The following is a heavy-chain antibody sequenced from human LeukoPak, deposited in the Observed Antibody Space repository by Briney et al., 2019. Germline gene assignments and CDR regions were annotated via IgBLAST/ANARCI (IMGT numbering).Heavy chain of an antibody. CDR3: AKQYYDFWSGYYNYYYGMDV. J-gene: IGHJ6*02. V-gene: IGHV3-33*06. Sequence: GGSLRLSCGASGFTFRNYGMHWVRQAPGKGLEWVAIIWYDGSKKYYADSVKGRFTISRDNSKNTLYLQMNSLRAEDTAVYYCAKQYYDFWSGYYNYYYGMDVWGQGTTVTVSS. D-gene: IGHD3-3*01. CDR1: GFTFRNYG. CDR2: IWYDGSKK.